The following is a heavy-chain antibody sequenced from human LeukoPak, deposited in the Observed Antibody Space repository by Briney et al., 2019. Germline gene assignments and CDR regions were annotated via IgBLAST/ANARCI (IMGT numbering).Heavy chain of an antibody. J-gene: IGHJ3*01. D-gene: IGHD3-10*01. V-gene: IGHV4-38-2*02. CDR3: ARVGGSGSYYGDAFDV. Sequence: PSETLSLTCTVSGYSISSGYYWGCIRQPSGKGLEWIGSIYYSGSIYYNPSLKSRVTISVDTSKNQFSLKLSSVTAADTAVYYCARVGGSGSYYGDAFDVWGQGTMVTVSS. CDR1: GYSISSGYY. CDR2: IYYSGSI.